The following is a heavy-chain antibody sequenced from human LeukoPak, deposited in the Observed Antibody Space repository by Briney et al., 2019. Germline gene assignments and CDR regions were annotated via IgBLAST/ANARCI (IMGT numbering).Heavy chain of an antibody. CDR1: GFTFSSHA. D-gene: IGHD6-13*01. Sequence: GGSLRLSCAASGFTFSSHAMSWVRQAPGKGLEWVSAISGSGGSTNYVDSVKGRFTISRDNSKNTLYLQMNSLRAEDTAVYYCARDPRDSGGWYWADYWGQGTLVTVSS. CDR3: ARDPRDSGGWYWADY. J-gene: IGHJ4*02. CDR2: ISGSGGST. V-gene: IGHV3-23*01.